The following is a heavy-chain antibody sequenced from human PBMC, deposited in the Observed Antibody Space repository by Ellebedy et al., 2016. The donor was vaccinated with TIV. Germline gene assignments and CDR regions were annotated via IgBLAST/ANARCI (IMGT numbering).Heavy chain of an antibody. CDR3: ARDLDKSSGWYGGAAY. CDR2: IDTTSTHI. CDR1: GLTFSSYG. V-gene: IGHV3-21*01. Sequence: GESLKISCAASGLTFSSYGMHWVRQAPGKGLEWVSSIDTTSTHIYYADSVKGRFTISRDNAKNSLHLQMNSLRAEDTALYYCARDLDKSSGWYGGAAYWGQGTQVTVSS. D-gene: IGHD6-19*01. J-gene: IGHJ4*02.